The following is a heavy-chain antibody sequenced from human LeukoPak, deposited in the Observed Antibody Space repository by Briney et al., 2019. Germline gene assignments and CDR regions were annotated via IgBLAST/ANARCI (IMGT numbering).Heavy chain of an antibody. CDR3: ARDPIAAAGTEENDAFDI. D-gene: IGHD6-13*01. CDR2: IYYSGST. Sequence: SETLSLTCTVSGGSISSSSYYWGWIRQPPGKGLEWIGSIYYSGSTYYNPSLKSRVTISVDTSKNQFSLKLSSVTAADTVVYYCARDPIAAAGTEENDAFDIWGQGTMVTVSS. J-gene: IGHJ3*02. V-gene: IGHV4-39*07. CDR1: GGSISSSSYY.